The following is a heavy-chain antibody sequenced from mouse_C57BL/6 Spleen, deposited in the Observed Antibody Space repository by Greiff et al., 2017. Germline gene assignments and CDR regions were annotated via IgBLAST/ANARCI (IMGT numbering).Heavy chain of an antibody. CDR1: GYTFTSYT. Sequence: VQLQQSGAELARPGASVKMSCKASGYTFTSYTMHWVKQRPGQGLEWIGYINPSSGYTKYNQKFKDKATLTADKSSSTAYMQLSSLTSEDSAVYYCALTGTAWLAYWGQGTLVTVSA. V-gene: IGHV1-4*01. CDR2: INPSSGYT. D-gene: IGHD4-1*01. J-gene: IGHJ3*01. CDR3: ALTGTAWLAY.